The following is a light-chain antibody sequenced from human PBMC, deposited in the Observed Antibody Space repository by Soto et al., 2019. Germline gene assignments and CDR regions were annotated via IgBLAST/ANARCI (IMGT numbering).Light chain of an antibody. CDR1: QSISSY. Sequence: DIHMTQSPFSLSASVGDRVTITCRESQSISSYLNWYQQKPGKAPKLLIYAASSLQSGVPSRFSGSGSGTDFTLTISSLQPEDFATYYCQQSYSTLAITFGQGTRLEIK. CDR3: QQSYSTLAIT. CDR2: AAS. J-gene: IGKJ5*01. V-gene: IGKV1-39*01.